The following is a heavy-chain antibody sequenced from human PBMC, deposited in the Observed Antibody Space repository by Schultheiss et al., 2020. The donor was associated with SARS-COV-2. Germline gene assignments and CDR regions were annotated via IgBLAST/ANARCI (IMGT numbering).Heavy chain of an antibody. CDR3: ARIPTGNDAFDI. Sequence: SGPTLVKPTQTLTLTCTFSGFSLSTSGMRVIWIRQPPGKALEWLARIDWDDDKFYSTSLKTRLTISKDTSKNQVVLTMTNMDPVDTATYYCARIPTGNDAFDIWGQGTMVTVSS. J-gene: IGHJ3*02. CDR1: GFSLSTSGMR. V-gene: IGHV2-70*04. CDR2: IDWDDDK. D-gene: IGHD4-11*01.